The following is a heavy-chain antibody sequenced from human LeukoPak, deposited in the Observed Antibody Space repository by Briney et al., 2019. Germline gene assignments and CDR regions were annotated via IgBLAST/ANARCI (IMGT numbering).Heavy chain of an antibody. J-gene: IGHJ4*02. V-gene: IGHV3-74*01. CDR1: GFTFTTYW. Sequence: GGSLRLSCATSGFTFTTYWMHWVRQAPGKGLVWVSGISSDGSDTRYADFVKGRFTISRDNAKDTLYLQMEGLKADDTAVYYCARDFKDRGFWGQGTLVTVSS. D-gene: IGHD3-10*01. CDR2: ISSDGSDT. CDR3: ARDFKDRGF.